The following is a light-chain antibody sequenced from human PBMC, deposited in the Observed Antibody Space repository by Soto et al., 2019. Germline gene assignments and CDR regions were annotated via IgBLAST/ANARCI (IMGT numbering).Light chain of an antibody. Sequence: GDRVTITCRASQSISGSLAWYQQKPGKAPKLLIYEASNLKSGVPSRFSGSGSGTEYTLTISSLQPDDFASYYCQQYNGFWTFDQGTKVEIK. CDR3: QQYNGFWT. V-gene: IGKV1-5*03. J-gene: IGKJ1*01. CDR2: EAS. CDR1: QSISGS.